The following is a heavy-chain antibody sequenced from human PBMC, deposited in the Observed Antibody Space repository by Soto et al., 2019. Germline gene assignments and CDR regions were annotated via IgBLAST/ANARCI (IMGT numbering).Heavy chain of an antibody. V-gene: IGHV4-30-4*01. D-gene: IGHD3-22*01. CDR3: ARETYYYDSSGQPRGYYFDY. J-gene: IGHJ4*02. CDR1: CGSISSGDYY. Sequence: PSETLSLTCTVSCGSISSGDYYWSWIRQPPGKGLEWIGYIYYSGSTYYNPSLKSRVTISVDTSKNQFSLKLSSVTAADTAVYYCARETYYYDSSGQPRGYYFDYWGQGTLVTVSS. CDR2: IYYSGST.